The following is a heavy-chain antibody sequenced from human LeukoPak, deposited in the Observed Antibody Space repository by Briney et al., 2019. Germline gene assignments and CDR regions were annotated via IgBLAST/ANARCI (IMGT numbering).Heavy chain of an antibody. J-gene: IGHJ4*02. CDR1: GGSISSSSYY. D-gene: IGHD3-22*01. CDR3: AREDRASHYYDSSGYSDYFDY. V-gene: IGHV4-39*07. Sequence: ETLSLTCTVSGGSISSSSYYWGWIRQPPGKGLEWIGSNYYSGSTYYNPSLKSRVTISVDTSKNQFSLKLSSVTAADTAVYYCAREDRASHYYDSSGYSDYFDYWGQGTLVTVSS. CDR2: NYYSGST.